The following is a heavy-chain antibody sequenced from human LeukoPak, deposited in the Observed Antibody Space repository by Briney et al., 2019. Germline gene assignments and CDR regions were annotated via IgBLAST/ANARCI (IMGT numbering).Heavy chain of an antibody. J-gene: IGHJ4*02. Sequence: GGSLRLSCAASGFTFSSYSMNWVRQAPGKGLEWVSRINPDGSTTTYADSVEGRFTISRDNAKNTLYLQMNSLRAEDTAVYYCARDTGGWGQGTLVTVSS. CDR3: ARDTGG. CDR1: GFTFSSYS. D-gene: IGHD1-14*01. V-gene: IGHV3-74*01. CDR2: INPDGSTT.